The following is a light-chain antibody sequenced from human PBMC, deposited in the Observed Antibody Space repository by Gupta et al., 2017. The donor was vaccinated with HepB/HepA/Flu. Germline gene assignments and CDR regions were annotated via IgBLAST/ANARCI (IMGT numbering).Light chain of an antibody. V-gene: IGLV2-14*01. J-gene: IGLJ3*02. CDR3: RSCAYTTRRV. CDR2: DVT. Sequence: QSALTQPASVSGSPGQSITISFTATSSDVGDYTSFSWSQPHPGKDPKLLIDDVTKRPSGIANRLSGSKSGNTAALTISGLQAEDEADYYCRSCAYTTRRVFGGGTKVTVL. CDR1: SSDVGDYTS.